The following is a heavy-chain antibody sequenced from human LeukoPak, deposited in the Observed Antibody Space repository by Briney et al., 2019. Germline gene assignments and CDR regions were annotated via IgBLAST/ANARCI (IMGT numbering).Heavy chain of an antibody. J-gene: IGHJ4*02. CDR1: GYTFTSYG. Sequence: GASVKVSCKASGYTFTSYGISWVRQAPGQGLEWMGRIIPILGIANYAQKFQGRVTMTRDTSTSTVYMELSSLRSEDTAVYYCARGEGESSSSFYYWGQGTLVTVSS. V-gene: IGHV1-69*04. CDR3: ARGEGESSSSFYY. CDR2: IIPILGIA. D-gene: IGHD6-6*01.